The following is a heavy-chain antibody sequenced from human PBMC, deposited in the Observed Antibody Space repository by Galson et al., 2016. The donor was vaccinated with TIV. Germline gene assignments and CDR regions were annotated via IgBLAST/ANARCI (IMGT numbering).Heavy chain of an antibody. CDR3: ANDYGAGYFDH. CDR2: ISSSGFS. V-gene: IGHV4-4*08. J-gene: IGHJ4*02. D-gene: IGHD4-17*01. Sequence: ETLSLTCNVSGDSISSSYWSWIRQPPGKGLEWIGFISSSGFSNYNPTLKSRVTMSVDASEKQISLRLSSVTAADTAVYFCANDYGAGYFDHWGQGAVVTVSS. CDR1: GDSISSSY.